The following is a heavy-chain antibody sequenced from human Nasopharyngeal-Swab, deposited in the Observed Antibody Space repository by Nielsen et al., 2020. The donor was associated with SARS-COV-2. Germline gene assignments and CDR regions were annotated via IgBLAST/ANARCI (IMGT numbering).Heavy chain of an antibody. V-gene: IGHV3-23*01. CDR2: ISASGGST. J-gene: IGHJ3*02. D-gene: IGHD4-17*01. CDR1: GFSFSSYA. Sequence: GESLKISCAASGFSFSSYAMSWVRQTPGKGLEWVSGISASGGSTYYADSVKGRFTISRDNSKNTLYLQMNSLRAEDTAVYYCAKTLSDYGDYVDAFDIWGQGTMVTVSS. CDR3: AKTLSDYGDYVDAFDI.